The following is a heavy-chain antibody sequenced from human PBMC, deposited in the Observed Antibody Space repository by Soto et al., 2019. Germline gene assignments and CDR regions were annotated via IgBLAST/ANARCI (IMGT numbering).Heavy chain of an antibody. V-gene: IGHV4-38-2*02. Sequence: LSLTCTVSGDSISSYYWSWIRQPPGKGLEWIGSIYHSGSTYYNPSLKSRVTISVDTSKNQFSLKLSSVTAADTAVYYCARGGSYYYDSSGYYQFLDYWGQGTLVTVSS. D-gene: IGHD3-22*01. CDR2: IYHSGST. CDR1: GDSISSYY. CDR3: ARGGSYYYDSSGYYQFLDY. J-gene: IGHJ4*02.